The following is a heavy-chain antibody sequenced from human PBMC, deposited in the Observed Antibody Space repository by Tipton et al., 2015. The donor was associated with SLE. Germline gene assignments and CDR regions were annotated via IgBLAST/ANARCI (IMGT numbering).Heavy chain of an antibody. D-gene: IGHD3-16*01. CDR1: GFMINSFT. Sequence: SLRLSCAASGFMINSFTVNWVRRAPGKGLEGVSSMGTNDRSIHYADSMKGRFTISRDKAKNLLFLQMNSLRPEDTAVYFCARLRFTYVVGEGDFFYMDVWGKGTTVTVSS. V-gene: IGHV3-21*01. CDR3: ARLRFTYVVGEGDFFYMDV. J-gene: IGHJ6*03. CDR2: MGTNDRSI.